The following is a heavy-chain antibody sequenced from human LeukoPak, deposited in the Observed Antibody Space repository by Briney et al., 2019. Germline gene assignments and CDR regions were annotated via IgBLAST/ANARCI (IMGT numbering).Heavy chain of an antibody. D-gene: IGHD4-17*01. CDR2: VYYSGNT. CDR3: TREYGFMTTVFHAFDI. V-gene: IGHV4-39*07. Sequence: PSETLSLTCTVSGGSITSSSYYWGWIRQPPGKGLEWIVRVYYSGNTYYNSSLKSRVTISVDTSKNQFSLKLSSVTAADTAIYYCTREYGFMTTVFHAFDIWGQGTMVTVSS. J-gene: IGHJ3*02. CDR1: GGSITSSSYY.